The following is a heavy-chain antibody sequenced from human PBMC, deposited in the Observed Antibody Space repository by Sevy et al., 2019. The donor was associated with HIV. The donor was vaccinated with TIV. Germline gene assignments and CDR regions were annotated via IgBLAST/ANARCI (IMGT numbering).Heavy chain of an antibody. CDR2: LSWNSGSI. CDR1: GFTFDDYA. Sequence: GGSLRLSCAASGFTFDDYAMHWVRRAPGKGLEWVSGLSWNSGSIGYADSVKGRFTISRDNAKNSLYLQMNSLRAEDTALYYCAKSGILTGYYYYGMDVWGQGTTVTVSS. CDR3: AKSGILTGYYYYGMDV. J-gene: IGHJ6*02. V-gene: IGHV3-9*01. D-gene: IGHD3-9*01.